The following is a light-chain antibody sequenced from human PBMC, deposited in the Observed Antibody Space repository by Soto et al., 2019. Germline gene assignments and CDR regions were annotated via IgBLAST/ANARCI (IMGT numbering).Light chain of an antibody. CDR2: AVS. J-gene: IGKJ1*01. V-gene: IGKV1-39*01. CDR3: LQNFNFPWT. Sequence: DIPMTQSPSSLSASVGDRVTITCRASQSITSYLNWYQHKPGRAPMLLIYAVSNLQRGVPSRFSGSGSGTDFTLTISGLQPEDLGTYYCLQNFNFPWTFGQGTKVEIK. CDR1: QSITSY.